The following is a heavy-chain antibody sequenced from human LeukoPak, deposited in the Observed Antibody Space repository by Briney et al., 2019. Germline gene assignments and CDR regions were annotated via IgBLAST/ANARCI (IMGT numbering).Heavy chain of an antibody. CDR1: GFTFSSYG. CDR3: ARGGSTVTTKPYFDY. Sequence: PGGSLRLSCAASGFTFSSYGMHWVRQAPGKGLEWVANIKQDGSEKYFVDSVKGRFTISRDNAKNSLYLQMNSLRAEDTAVYYCARGGSTVTTKPYFDYWGQGTLVTVSS. J-gene: IGHJ4*02. D-gene: IGHD4-17*01. V-gene: IGHV3-7*01. CDR2: IKQDGSEK.